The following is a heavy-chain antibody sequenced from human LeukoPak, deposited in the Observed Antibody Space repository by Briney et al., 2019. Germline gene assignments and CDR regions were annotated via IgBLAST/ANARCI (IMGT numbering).Heavy chain of an antibody. D-gene: IGHD3-10*01. J-gene: IGHJ4*02. Sequence: GASVKVSCKASGYTFTSYGISWVRQDPGQGLEWMGRIIPILGIANYAQKFQGRVTITADKSTSTAYMELSSLRSEDTAVYYCARGARYGSGLPIDYWGQGTLVTVSS. CDR3: ARGARYGSGLPIDY. V-gene: IGHV1-69*04. CDR2: IIPILGIA. CDR1: GYTFTSYG.